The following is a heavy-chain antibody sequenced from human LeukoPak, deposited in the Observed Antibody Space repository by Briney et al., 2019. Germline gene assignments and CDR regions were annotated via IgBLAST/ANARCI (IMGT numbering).Heavy chain of an antibody. CDR3: AKVYSSGWYYFDY. Sequence: GKSLRLSCIASGLTFQNYGMHWVRQAPGKGLEWVAVIWYDGSTKYYADSVKGRFTISRDNSKNTLFLQMNSLRAEDTAVYYCAKVYSSGWYYFDYWGQGTLVTVSS. CDR1: GLTFQNYG. J-gene: IGHJ4*02. V-gene: IGHV3-33*06. D-gene: IGHD6-19*01. CDR2: IWYDGSTK.